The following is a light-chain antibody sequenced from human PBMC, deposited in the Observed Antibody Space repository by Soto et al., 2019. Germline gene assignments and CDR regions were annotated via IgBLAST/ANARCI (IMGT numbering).Light chain of an antibody. V-gene: IGLV1-47*01. CDR2: RND. Sequence: QSALPQPPSASGTPGQRVTISCSTSNSRSGSNYVYWYQQLPGTAPKLLIYRNDQRPSGVPDRFSGSKSGTSASLVISGLRSEDEADYYCAKWDDSLRVYVFGTGTKVTVL. CDR3: AKWDDSLRVYV. CDR1: NSRSGSNY. J-gene: IGLJ1*01.